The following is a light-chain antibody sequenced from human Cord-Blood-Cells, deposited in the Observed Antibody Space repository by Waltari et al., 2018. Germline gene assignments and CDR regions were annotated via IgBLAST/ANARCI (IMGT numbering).Light chain of an antibody. J-gene: IGLJ2*01. V-gene: IGLV1-44*01. CDR1: SSNIGRNT. Sequence: QSVLTQPPSASGTPGQRVTISCSGSSSNIGRNTVNWYQQRPGTAHKLLMYRNNQRPSGVPDRFSGSKSGTSASLAISGLQSEDEADYYCAAWDDSLNGYVVFGGGTKLTVL. CDR2: RNN. CDR3: AAWDDSLNGYVV.